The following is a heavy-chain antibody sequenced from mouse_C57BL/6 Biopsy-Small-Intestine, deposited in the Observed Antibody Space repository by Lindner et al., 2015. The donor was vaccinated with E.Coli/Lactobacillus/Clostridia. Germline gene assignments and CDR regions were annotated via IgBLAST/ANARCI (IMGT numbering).Heavy chain of an antibody. J-gene: IGHJ1*01. Sequence: VQLQESGPELVKPGGSVKMSCKASGYSFTGHNMHWVKQSHGKSLEWIGYIDPYNGATSYNQNFKGKATLTADKSSSTAYMQFSSLTSEDSAVYFCARGGSFSNFRYFDVWGAGTTVTVSS. D-gene: IGHD2-5*01. V-gene: IGHV1S135*01. CDR1: GYSFTGHN. CDR3: ARGGSFSNFRYFDV. CDR2: IDPYNGAT.